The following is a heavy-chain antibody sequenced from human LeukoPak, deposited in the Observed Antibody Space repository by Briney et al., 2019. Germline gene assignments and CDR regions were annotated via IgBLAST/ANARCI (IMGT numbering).Heavy chain of an antibody. J-gene: IGHJ4*02. CDR3: ARDLMVRGVMDY. CDR2: IYYSGST. V-gene: IGHV4-59*01. CDR1: GGSISSYY. Sequence: PSETLSLTCTVSGGSISSYYWSWIRQPPGKGLEWIGYIYYSGSTNYNPSLKSRVTISVDTSKNQFSLKLSSVTAADTAVYYCARDLMVRGVMDYWGQGTLVTVSS. D-gene: IGHD3-10*01.